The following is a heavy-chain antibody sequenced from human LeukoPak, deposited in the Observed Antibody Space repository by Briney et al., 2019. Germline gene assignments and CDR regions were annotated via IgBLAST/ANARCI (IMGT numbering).Heavy chain of an antibody. V-gene: IGHV1-69*04. CDR3: AKGNQNQYRSSWYYYYYGIDV. J-gene: IGHJ6*02. CDR2: IIPILGIA. Sequence: SVKVSCKASGGTFSSYAISWVRQAPGQGLEWMGRIIPILGIANYAQKFQGRVTITADKSTSTAYMELSSLRSEDTAVYYCAKGNQNQYRSSWYYYYYGIDVWGQGTTVTVSS. CDR1: GGTFSSYA. D-gene: IGHD6-13*01.